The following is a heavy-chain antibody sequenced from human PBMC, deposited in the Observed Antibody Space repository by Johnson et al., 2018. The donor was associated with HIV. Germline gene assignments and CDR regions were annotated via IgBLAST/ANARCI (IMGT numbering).Heavy chain of an antibody. CDR1: GFTFDDFA. CDR2: ISGSGGST. D-gene: IGHD4-11*01. Sequence: VQLVESGGGLVQPGRSLRLSCAASGFTFDDFAMHWVRQAPGKGLEWVSGISGSGGSTYYADSVRGRVTISRDNSKNTLYLQMNSLRAEDTAVYYCAKGEAATTVTLDIWGQGTMVTVSS. J-gene: IGHJ3*02. CDR3: AKGEAATTVTLDI. V-gene: IGHV3-23*04.